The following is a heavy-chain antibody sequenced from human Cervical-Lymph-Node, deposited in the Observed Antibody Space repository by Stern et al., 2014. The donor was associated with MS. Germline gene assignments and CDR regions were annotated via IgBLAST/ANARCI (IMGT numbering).Heavy chain of an antibody. CDR2: IHPGDSEP. CDR1: GYKFSIYW. CDR3: ARQTTAWASDV. V-gene: IGHV5-51*01. J-gene: IGHJ4*02. Sequence: EVQLVQSGAELIRPGESLKISCKGSGYKFSIYWIAWVRQMPWKGLEWMGIIHPGDSEPRYSPSFQGQVTMSADKSTSTAYLQWSSLNASDTAMYFCARQTTAWASDVWGQGTLVTVSS. D-gene: IGHD1-14*01.